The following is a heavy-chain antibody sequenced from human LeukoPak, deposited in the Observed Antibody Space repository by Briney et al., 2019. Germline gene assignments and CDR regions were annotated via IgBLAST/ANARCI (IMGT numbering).Heavy chain of an antibody. CDR3: ARTSRHFYGSGSNLTPWPADMDV. V-gene: IGHV4-59*01. J-gene: IGHJ6*02. CDR2: IYYSGST. D-gene: IGHD3-10*01. Sequence: SETLSLTCTVSGGSINSYYWTWIRQPPGKGLEWIGYIYYSGSTHYNPSLNSRVTISMDTSKNHFSLKLSSVTAADTAIYSCARTSRHFYGSGSNLTPWPADMDVWGQGTKVTVSS. CDR1: GGSINSYY.